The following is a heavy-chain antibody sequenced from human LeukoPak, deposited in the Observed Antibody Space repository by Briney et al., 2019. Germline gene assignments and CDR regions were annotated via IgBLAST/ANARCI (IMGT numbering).Heavy chain of an antibody. CDR3: ARDGNSGGWYGGDY. J-gene: IGHJ4*02. Sequence: GGSLRLSCAASGFTFSSYAMSWVRQAPGKGLEWVSVIYSGGSTYYADSVKGRFTISRDNSKNTLYLQMNSLRAEDTAVYYCARDGNSGGWYGGDYWGQGTLVTVSS. D-gene: IGHD6-19*01. CDR2: IYSGGST. V-gene: IGHV3-53*01. CDR1: GFTFSSYA.